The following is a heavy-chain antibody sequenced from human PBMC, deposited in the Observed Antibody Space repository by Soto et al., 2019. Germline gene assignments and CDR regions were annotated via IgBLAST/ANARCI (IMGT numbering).Heavy chain of an antibody. CDR1: GCSGSTGSYD. V-gene: IGHV4-61*01. CDR3: ARDGHGMDV. Sequence: XETLSLICTVSGCSGSTGSYDWSWIRQPPGKGLEWIGKIFFTGSAHYNPSLRNRVTMSVDTSKDQFSLTLTSVTAADTAVYYCARDGHGMDVWGQGTTVTVSS. CDR2: IFFTGSA. J-gene: IGHJ6*02.